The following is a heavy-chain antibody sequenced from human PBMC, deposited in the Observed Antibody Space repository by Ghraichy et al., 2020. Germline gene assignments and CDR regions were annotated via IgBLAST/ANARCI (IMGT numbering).Heavy chain of an antibody. D-gene: IGHD6-19*01. CDR3: ARGQQWLVRGYYYYYGMDV. Sequence: SVKVSCKASGGTFSSYAISWVRQAPGQGLEWMGGIIPIFGTANYAQKFQGRVTITADESTSTAYMELSSLRSEDTAVYYCARGQQWLVRGYYYYYGMDVWGQGTTVTVSS. CDR1: GGTFSSYA. J-gene: IGHJ6*02. CDR2: IIPIFGTA. V-gene: IGHV1-69*13.